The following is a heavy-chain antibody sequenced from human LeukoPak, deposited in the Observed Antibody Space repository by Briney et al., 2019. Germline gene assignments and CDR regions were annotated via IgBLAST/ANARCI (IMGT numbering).Heavy chain of an antibody. CDR2: ISTSSSYI. CDR1: GFTFSSYS. D-gene: IGHD5-24*01. J-gene: IGHJ6*03. Sequence: GGSLRLSCAAAGFTFSSYSMNWVRQAPGKGLEWVSSISTSSSYIYYADSVKGRFTISRDNAKNSLYLQMNSLRAEDTAVYYCARAEMANSWDYMDVWGKGTTVTVSS. V-gene: IGHV3-21*01. CDR3: ARAEMANSWDYMDV.